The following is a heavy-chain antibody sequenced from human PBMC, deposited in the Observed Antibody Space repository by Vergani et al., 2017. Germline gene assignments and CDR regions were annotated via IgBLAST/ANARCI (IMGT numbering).Heavy chain of an antibody. D-gene: IGHD3-10*01. CDR3: ARDLSYGSALEEYYYYGMDV. J-gene: IGHJ6*02. CDR1: GGSISSYY. V-gene: IGHV4-59*01. Sequence: QVQLQESGPGLVKPSETLSLTCTVSGGSISSYYWSWIRQPPGKGLDWIGYIYYSGSTNYNPSLKSRVTISVDTSKNQFSRKLSSVTAADTAVYYCARDLSYGSALEEYYYYGMDVWGQGTTVTVSS. CDR2: IYYSGST.